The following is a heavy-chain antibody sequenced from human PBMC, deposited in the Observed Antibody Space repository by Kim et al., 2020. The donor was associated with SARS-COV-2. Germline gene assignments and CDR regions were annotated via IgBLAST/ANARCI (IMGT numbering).Heavy chain of an antibody. CDR2: FDPEDGET. D-gene: IGHD3-10*01. J-gene: IGHJ5*02. CDR1: GYTLTELS. CDR3: ATVLYGSGSYYKGFDP. V-gene: IGHV1-24*01. Sequence: ASVKVSCKVSGYTLTELSMHWVRQAPGKGLEWMGGFDPEDGETIYAQKFQGRVTMTEDTSTDTAYMELSSLRSEDTAVYYCATVLYGSGSYYKGFDPWGQGTLVTVSS.